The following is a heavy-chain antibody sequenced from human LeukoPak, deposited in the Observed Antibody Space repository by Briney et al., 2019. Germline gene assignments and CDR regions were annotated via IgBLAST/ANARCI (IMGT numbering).Heavy chain of an antibody. CDR3: ARGYGGSSWYYYYYMDV. J-gene: IGHJ6*03. Sequence: ASVKVSCKASGYTFTSYDINWVRQATGQGLEWMGWMNPNSSNTGYAQKFQGRVTMTRNTSISTAYMELSSLRSEDTAVYYCARGYGGSSWYYYYYMDVWGKGTTVTVSS. CDR1: GYTFTSYD. CDR2: MNPNSSNT. D-gene: IGHD6-13*01. V-gene: IGHV1-8*01.